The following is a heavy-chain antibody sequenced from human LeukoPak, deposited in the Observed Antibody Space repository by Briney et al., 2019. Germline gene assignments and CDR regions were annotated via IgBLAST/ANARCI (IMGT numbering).Heavy chain of an antibody. J-gene: IGHJ4*02. CDR2: IIPIFGTA. D-gene: IGHD3-22*01. CDR3: ARAPPPIYYDSSGYYYFDY. Sequence: SVKVSCKASGGTFSSYAISWVRQAPGQGLEWMGGIIPIFGTANYAQKFQGRVTITADESTSTAYMELSSLRSEDTAVYYCARAPPPIYYDSSGYYYFDYWGQGTLVTDSS. CDR1: GGTFSSYA. V-gene: IGHV1-69*01.